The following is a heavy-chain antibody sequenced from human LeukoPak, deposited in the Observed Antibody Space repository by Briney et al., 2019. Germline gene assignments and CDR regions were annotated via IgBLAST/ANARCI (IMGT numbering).Heavy chain of an antibody. Sequence: SETLSLTCTVSGGSISSYYWSWIRQPAGKGLEWIGRIYTSESTNYNPSLKSRVTMSVDTSKNQFSLKLRSVTAADTAVYYCARPLYDSGWDAFDIWGQGTMVTVSS. CDR2: IYTSEST. J-gene: IGHJ3*02. V-gene: IGHV4-4*07. D-gene: IGHD3-22*01. CDR3: ARPLYDSGWDAFDI. CDR1: GGSISSYY.